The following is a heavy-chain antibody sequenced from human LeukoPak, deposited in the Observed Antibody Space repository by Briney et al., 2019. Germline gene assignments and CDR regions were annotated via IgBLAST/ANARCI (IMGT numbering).Heavy chain of an antibody. D-gene: IGHD3-22*01. CDR1: GFTFSNAW. J-gene: IGHJ4*02. CDR2: IKSKTDGGTT. V-gene: IGHV3-15*07. Sequence: GGSLRLSCAASGFTFSNAWMNWVRQAAGKGLEWVGRIKSKTDGGTTDYAAPVKGRFTISRDDSKNTLYLQMNSLKTEDTAVYYCTIATYDSSGSYNFDYWGQGTLVTVSS. CDR3: TIATYDSSGSYNFDY.